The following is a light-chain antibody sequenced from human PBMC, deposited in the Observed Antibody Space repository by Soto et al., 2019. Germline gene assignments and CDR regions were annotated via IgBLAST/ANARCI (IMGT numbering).Light chain of an antibody. V-gene: IGLV1-47*02. J-gene: IGLJ3*02. CDR1: SSNIGSNS. CDR3: AAWDNSLGGWV. CDR2: SSN. Sequence: QSVLTQPPSASGTPGQRVTISCSGSSSNIGSNSVYWYQQLPGTAPKLLIYSSNQWPSGVPDRFSGSKSGTSASLAISGLRSEDDADYFCAAWDNSLGGWVFGGGTKLTVL.